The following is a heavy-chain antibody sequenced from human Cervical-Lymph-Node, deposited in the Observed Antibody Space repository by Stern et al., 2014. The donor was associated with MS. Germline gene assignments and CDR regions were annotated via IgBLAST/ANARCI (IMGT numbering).Heavy chain of an antibody. Sequence: QDQLVQSGAEVKKPGASVKVSCKASGYTFTSYAMHWVRQAPGQRLEWMGWINAGNGNPKYSQKFQGRVTITRDTSASTAYMELSSLRSEDTAVYYCARLGAAAYYYYGMDVWGQGTTVTVSS. CDR2: INAGNGNP. CDR1: GYTFTSYA. J-gene: IGHJ6*02. CDR3: ARLGAAAYYYYGMDV. D-gene: IGHD6-13*01. V-gene: IGHV1-3*01.